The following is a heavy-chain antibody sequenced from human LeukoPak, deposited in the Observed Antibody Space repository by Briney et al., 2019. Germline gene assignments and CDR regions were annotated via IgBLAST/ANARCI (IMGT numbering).Heavy chain of an antibody. D-gene: IGHD2-2*01. J-gene: IGHJ4*02. CDR1: GFSFSSNA. CDR3: AKERGYCSSTNCYGASDY. V-gene: IGHV3-23*01. Sequence: GASLILSCVASGFSFSSNAMSWVRQAPGKGLEWVSTLSTGAYTYYADSVKGRFTISRDDSKNTLYLQMHSLRAEDTALYYCAKERGYCSSTNCYGASDYWGQGTLVTVSS. CDR2: LSTGAYT.